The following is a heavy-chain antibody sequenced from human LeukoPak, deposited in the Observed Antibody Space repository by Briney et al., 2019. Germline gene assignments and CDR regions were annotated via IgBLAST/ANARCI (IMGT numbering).Heavy chain of an antibody. CDR3: AKDSAAAGTDKRYYYYMDV. CDR2: IRYDGSNK. CDR1: GFTFSSYG. Sequence: PGGSLRLSCAASGFTFSSYGMHWVRQAPGKGLEWVAFIRYDGSNKYYADSVKGRFTISRDNSKNTLYLQMNSLRAEDTAVYYCAKDSAAAGTDKRYYYYMDVWGKGTTVTISS. V-gene: IGHV3-30*02. D-gene: IGHD6-13*01. J-gene: IGHJ6*03.